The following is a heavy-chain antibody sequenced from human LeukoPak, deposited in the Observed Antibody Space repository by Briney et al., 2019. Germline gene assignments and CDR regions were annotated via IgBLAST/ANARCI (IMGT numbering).Heavy chain of an antibody. CDR1: GFTFGDYA. J-gene: IGHJ4*02. V-gene: IGHV3-49*01. D-gene: IGHD5-12*01. CDR2: IRSKAYGGTT. CDR3: TRGDSGYDWAFDY. Sequence: PGGSLRLSCTAAGFTFGDYAMSWFRQAPGKGREWVGFIRSKAYGGTTEYAASVKGRFTISRDGSKGIAYLQMNSLKTEDTAVYYCTRGDSGYDWAFDYWGQGTLVTVSS.